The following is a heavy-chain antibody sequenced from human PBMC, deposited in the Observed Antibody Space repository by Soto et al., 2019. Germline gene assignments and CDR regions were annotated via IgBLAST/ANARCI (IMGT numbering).Heavy chain of an antibody. V-gene: IGHV1-18*01. J-gene: IGHJ4*02. CDR3: ARDSLEYYDFWSGPGHEYYFDY. D-gene: IGHD3-3*01. Sequence: ASVKVSCKASGYTFTSYGISWVRQAPGQGLEWMGWISAYNGNTNYAQKLQGRVTMTTDTSTSTAYMELRSLRSDDTAVYYCARDSLEYYDFWSGPGHEYYFDYWGQGTLVTVSS. CDR2: ISAYNGNT. CDR1: GYTFTSYG.